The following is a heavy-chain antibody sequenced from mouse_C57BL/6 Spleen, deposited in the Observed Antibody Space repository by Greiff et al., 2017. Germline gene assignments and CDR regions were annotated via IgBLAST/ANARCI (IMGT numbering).Heavy chain of an antibody. CDR2: INPNNGGT. V-gene: IGHV1-18*01. Sequence: EVQLQQSGPELVKPGASVKIPCKASGYTFTYYNMDWVKQSHGKSLEWIGDINPNNGGTIYNQKFKGKATLTVDKSSSTAYMELRSLTSEDTAVYYCARRKLLSDWYFDVWGTGTTVTVSS. CDR1: GYTFTYYN. D-gene: IGHD3-2*02. J-gene: IGHJ1*03. CDR3: ARRKLLSDWYFDV.